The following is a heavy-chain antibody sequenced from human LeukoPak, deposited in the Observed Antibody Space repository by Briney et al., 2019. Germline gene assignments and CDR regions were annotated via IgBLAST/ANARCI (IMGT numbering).Heavy chain of an antibody. D-gene: IGHD2-2*01. V-gene: IGHV3-21*01. CDR2: ISDSSYYI. J-gene: IGHJ6*03. CDR3: ARRKDVVVVPGTMGYYLDV. CDR1: GFTFSSYT. Sequence: GGSLRLSCAASGFTFSSYTMNWVRQAPGMGLEWVSSISDSSYYIYYADSVRGRFTGSRDNAKNSLYLQMNGLRAEDTAVYYCARRKDVVVVPGTMGYYLDVWGKGTTVTVSS.